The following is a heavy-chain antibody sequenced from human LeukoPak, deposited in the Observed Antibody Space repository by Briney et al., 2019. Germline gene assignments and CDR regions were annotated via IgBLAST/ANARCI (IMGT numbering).Heavy chain of an antibody. CDR2: INPSGGST. CDR1: GCTFTSYY. V-gene: IGHV1-46*01. D-gene: IGHD6-13*01. J-gene: IGHJ4*02. CDR3: ARVAAVGTGYFDY. Sequence: ASVKVSCKTSGCTFTSYYMHWVRQPPGQGLEWMGIINPSGGSTSYAQKFQGRVTMTRDTSTSTVYMEVSSLRSEDTAVYYCARVAAVGTGYFDYWGQGALVTVAS.